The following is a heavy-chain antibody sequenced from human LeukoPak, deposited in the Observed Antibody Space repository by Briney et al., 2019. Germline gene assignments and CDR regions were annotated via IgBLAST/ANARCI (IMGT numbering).Heavy chain of an antibody. J-gene: IGHJ6*04. V-gene: IGHV5-10-1*01. Sequence: GESLKISCKGSGYSFTSYWIRWVRQMPGKGLEWMGSYDLSDSYTNYSPSFQGHVTISAYKSISTAYLQWSSLKGSDNAMYYCARPSSSWDYYGMDVWGKGTTVTVSS. CDR3: ARPSSSWDYYGMDV. CDR1: GYSFTSYW. D-gene: IGHD6-13*01. CDR2: YDLSDSYT.